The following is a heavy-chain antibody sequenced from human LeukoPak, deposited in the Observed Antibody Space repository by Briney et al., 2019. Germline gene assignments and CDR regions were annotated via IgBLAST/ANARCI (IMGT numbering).Heavy chain of an antibody. Sequence: PGGSLRLSCAASGFTFSDYYMSWIRQAPGKGLEWVSYISSSNNIIYYADSVKGRFTISRDNAKNSLYLQMNSLRAEDTAVYYCATRFGSGWYISSHTGWGQGALVTVSS. CDR1: GFTFSDYY. CDR3: ATRFGSGWYISSHTG. D-gene: IGHD6-19*01. J-gene: IGHJ4*02. CDR2: ISSSNNII. V-gene: IGHV3-11*04.